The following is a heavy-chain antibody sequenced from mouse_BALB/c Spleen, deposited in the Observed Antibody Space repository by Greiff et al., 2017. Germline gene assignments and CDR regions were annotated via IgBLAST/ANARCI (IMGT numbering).Heavy chain of an antibody. J-gene: IGHJ2*01. CDR1: GFTFSSFG. Sequence: EVQGVESGGGLVQPGGSRKLSCAASGFTFSSFGMHWVRQAPEKGLEWVAYISSGGSTYYPDSVKGRFTISRDNARNILYLQMSSLRSEDTAMYYCARALYDGYYDYWGQGTTLTVSS. V-gene: IGHV5-6-5*01. D-gene: IGHD2-3*01. CDR3: ARALYDGYYDY. CDR2: ISSGGST.